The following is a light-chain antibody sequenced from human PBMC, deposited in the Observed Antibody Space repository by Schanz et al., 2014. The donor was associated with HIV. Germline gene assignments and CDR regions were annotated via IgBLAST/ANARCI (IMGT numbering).Light chain of an antibody. J-gene: IGLJ2*01. CDR1: SGDFGGYRY. CDR2: DVN. Sequence: QSALTQSASVSGSPGQSITISCTGSSGDFGGYRYVSWYQQHPGKAPKVLIYDVNNRPSGVSDRFSGSKSANTASLTISGLQPDDEADYYCTSYTTNRTVAFGGGTKLTVL. CDR3: TSYTTNRTVA. V-gene: IGLV2-14*03.